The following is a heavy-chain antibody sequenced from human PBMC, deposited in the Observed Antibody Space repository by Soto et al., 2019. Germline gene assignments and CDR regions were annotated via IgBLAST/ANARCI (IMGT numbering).Heavy chain of an antibody. J-gene: IGHJ5*02. CDR3: ARDDRVTAYYDYIWGSYSYLNWFDP. V-gene: IGHV3-74*01. CDR1: GFTFSSYW. Sequence: GGSLRLSCAASGFTFSSYWMHWVRQAPGKGLVWVSRINSDGSSTSYADSVKGRFTISRDNAKNTLYLQMNSLRAEDTAVYYCARDDRVTAYYDYIWGSYSYLNWFDPWGQGTLVTVSS. CDR2: INSDGSST. D-gene: IGHD3-16*01.